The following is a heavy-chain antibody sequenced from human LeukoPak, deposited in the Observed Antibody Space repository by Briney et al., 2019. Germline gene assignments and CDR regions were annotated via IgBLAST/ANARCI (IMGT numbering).Heavy chain of an antibody. V-gene: IGHV3-49*03. CDR1: GFTFGDYA. CDR3: KSHYGSGSYLFDY. J-gene: IGHJ4*02. CDR2: IRSKAYGGTT. Sequence: GGSLRLSCTASGFTFGDYAMSWFRQAPGKGLEWVGFIRSKAYGGTTEYAASVKVRFTISRDDSKSIAYLQMNSLKTEDTAVYYCKSHYGSGSYLFDYWGQGTLDTVSS. D-gene: IGHD3-10*01.